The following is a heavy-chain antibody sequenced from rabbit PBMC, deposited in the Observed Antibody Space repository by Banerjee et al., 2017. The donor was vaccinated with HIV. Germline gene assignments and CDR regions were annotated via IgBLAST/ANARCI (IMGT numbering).Heavy chain of an antibody. Sequence: QSLEESGGDLVKPGASLTLTCTASTFSFSNIYYMCWVRQAPGKGLQWIACIYTGSSGSTYYASWAKGRFTISKTSSTTVTLQMTSLTAADTATYFCASAVVGGGYADLWGPGTLVTVS. V-gene: IGHV1S40*01. CDR3: ASAVVGGGYADL. CDR1: TFSFSNIYY. D-gene: IGHD6-1*01. CDR2: IYTGSSGST. J-gene: IGHJ4*01.